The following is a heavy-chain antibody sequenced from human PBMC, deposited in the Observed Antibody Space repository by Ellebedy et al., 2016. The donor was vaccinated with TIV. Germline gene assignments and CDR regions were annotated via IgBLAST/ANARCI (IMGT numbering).Heavy chain of an antibody. CDR2: IKSKIDGGTA. D-gene: IGHD1-26*01. V-gene: IGHV3-15*01. J-gene: IGHJ3*02. CDR3: STDRRGSYYVPFDI. Sequence: GESLKISCAASGFTFSNAWMSWVRQAPGKGLEWVGLIKSKIDGGTAVYAAPVKGRLIISRDDSKNTLSLQMNSLKAEDTAFYYCSTDRRGSYYVPFDIWGQGTIVTVSS. CDR1: GFTFSNAW.